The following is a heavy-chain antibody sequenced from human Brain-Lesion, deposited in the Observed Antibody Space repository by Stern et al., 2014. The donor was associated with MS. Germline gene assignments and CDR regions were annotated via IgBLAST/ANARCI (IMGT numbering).Heavy chain of an antibody. CDR1: GGLFRSDA. V-gene: IGHV1-69*01. Sequence: QLVEPGAEVRKPGSSVKVSCKASGGLFRSDAISWGRQAPGQGLEWLGGIIPMTGEAHYAQKFLDRVTITADESTTTTYMDLNSLTSEDTALYYCARHWGTDLWGQGTLLTVSS. CDR3: ARHWGTDL. D-gene: IGHD7-27*01. J-gene: IGHJ5*02. CDR2: IIPMTGEA.